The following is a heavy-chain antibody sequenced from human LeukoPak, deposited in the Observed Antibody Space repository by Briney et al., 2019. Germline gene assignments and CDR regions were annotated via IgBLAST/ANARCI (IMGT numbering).Heavy chain of an antibody. CDR1: GDSMKSYY. D-gene: IGHD1-26*01. V-gene: IGHV4-59*01. J-gene: IGHJ5*02. CDR3: ARSGVVGATWGGWFDP. Sequence: SETLSLTCTVSGDSMKSYYWTWIRQTPGKGLEWIGHIYYSGNINYNPSLKSRLTISLDTSKSQFSLKLSSVTAADTAVYYCARSGVVGATWGGWFDPWGQGTLVTVSS. CDR2: IYYSGNI.